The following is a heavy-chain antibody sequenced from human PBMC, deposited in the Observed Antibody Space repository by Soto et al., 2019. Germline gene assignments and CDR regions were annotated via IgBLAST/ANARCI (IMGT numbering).Heavy chain of an antibody. CDR1: GGTFSSYT. J-gene: IGHJ4*02. D-gene: IGHD4-17*01. CDR3: ARVAYGGVDY. Sequence: QVQLVQSGAEVKKPGSSVKVSCKASGGTFSSYTISWVRQAPGQGLEWMGRIIPILGIANYAQKCQGRVTITADKSMSTAYMELSSLRSEDSAVHYCARVAYGGVDYWGQGTLVTVSS. CDR2: IIPILGIA. V-gene: IGHV1-69*02.